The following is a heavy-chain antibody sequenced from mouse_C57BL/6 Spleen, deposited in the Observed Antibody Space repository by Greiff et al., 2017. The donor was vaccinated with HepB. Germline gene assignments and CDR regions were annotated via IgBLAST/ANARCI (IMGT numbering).Heavy chain of an antibody. CDR2: INPSTGGT. D-gene: IGHD4-1*01. J-gene: IGHJ2*01. CDR1: GYSFTGYY. Sequence: EVKLMESGPELVKPGASVKISCKASGYSFTGYYMNWVKQSPEKSLEWIGEINPSTGGTTYNQKFKAKATLTVDKSSSTSYMQLKSLTSEDSAVYYCARKNWDLYYFDYWGQGTTLTVSS. V-gene: IGHV1-42*01. CDR3: ARKNWDLYYFDY.